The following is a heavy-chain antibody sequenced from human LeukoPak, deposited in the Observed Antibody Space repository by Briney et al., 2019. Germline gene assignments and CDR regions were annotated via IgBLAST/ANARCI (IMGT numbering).Heavy chain of an antibody. Sequence: PGGSLRLSCAASGFTFSDYYMSWIRQAPGKGLEWVSYISSSGSTIYYADSVKGRFTISRDNAKNSLYLQMNSLRAEDTAVYYCARDKGRGYSGYGRWTFDYWGQGTLVTVSS. CDR3: ARDKGRGYSGYGRWTFDY. D-gene: IGHD5-12*01. V-gene: IGHV3-11*04. CDR2: ISSSGSTI. CDR1: GFTFSDYY. J-gene: IGHJ4*02.